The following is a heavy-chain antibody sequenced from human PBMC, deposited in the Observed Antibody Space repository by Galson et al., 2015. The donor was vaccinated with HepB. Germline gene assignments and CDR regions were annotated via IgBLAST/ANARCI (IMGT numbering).Heavy chain of an antibody. CDR3: ARSVSGSWTHYYYYMDV. CDR2: IIPIFGTA. V-gene: IGHV1-69*13. D-gene: IGHD3-10*01. CDR1: GGTFSSYA. J-gene: IGHJ6*03. Sequence: SVKVSCRASGGTFSSYAISWVRQAPGQGLEWMGGIIPIFGTANYAQKFQGRVTITADESTSTAYMELSSLRSEDTAVYYCARSVSGSWTHYYYYMDVWGKGTTVTVSS.